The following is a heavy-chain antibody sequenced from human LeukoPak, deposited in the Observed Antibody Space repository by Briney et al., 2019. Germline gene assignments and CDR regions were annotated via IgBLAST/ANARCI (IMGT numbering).Heavy chain of an antibody. D-gene: IGHD3-3*01. J-gene: IGHJ5*02. Sequence: PSETLSLTCTIIGSSIRDNYYWSWIRRPPGKGLEWIGSVFYSGSTYYNPSLKSRVTLSVDTSNNIFSLKLRSVTAADTAVYYCARHNYYHFWSTLNWFDPWGQGALVTVSS. CDR1: GSSIRDNYY. V-gene: IGHV4-38-2*02. CDR2: VFYSGST. CDR3: ARHNYYHFWSTLNWFDP.